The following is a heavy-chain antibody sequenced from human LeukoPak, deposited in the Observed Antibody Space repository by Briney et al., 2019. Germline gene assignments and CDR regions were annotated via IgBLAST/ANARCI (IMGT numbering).Heavy chain of an antibody. J-gene: IGHJ4*02. CDR3: ARGGYYDSSGYYYRDY. Sequence: SVKVSCKASGGTFSSYTISWVRQAPGQGLEWVGRIIPILGIANYAQKFQGRVTITADKSTSTAYMELSSLRSEDTAVYYCARGGYYDSSGYYYRDYWGQGTLVTVSS. D-gene: IGHD3-22*01. CDR2: IIPILGIA. CDR1: GGTFSSYT. V-gene: IGHV1-69*02.